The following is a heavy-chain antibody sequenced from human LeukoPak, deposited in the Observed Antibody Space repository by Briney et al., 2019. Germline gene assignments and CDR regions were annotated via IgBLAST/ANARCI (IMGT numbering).Heavy chain of an antibody. D-gene: IGHD2-2*03. CDR3: ARDGYFFAMDV. Sequence: GGSLRLSREASGFTFSNYWMSWARQAPGKGLEWVANIKFDGSEKYYTDSVRGRFTVSRDNARESLLLEMSRLRAEDTAVYYCARDGYFFAMDVWGQGTTVTVSS. CDR1: GFTFSNYW. V-gene: IGHV3-7*03. J-gene: IGHJ6*02. CDR2: IKFDGSEK.